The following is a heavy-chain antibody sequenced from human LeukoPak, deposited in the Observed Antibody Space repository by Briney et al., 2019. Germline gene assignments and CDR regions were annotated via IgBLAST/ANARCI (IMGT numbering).Heavy chain of an antibody. CDR3: ARDSSSWYRSFDP. D-gene: IGHD6-13*01. CDR1: GYTFTSYY. V-gene: IGHV1-46*01. J-gene: IGHJ5*02. CDR2: INPSGGST. Sequence: GASVKVSCKASGYTFTSYYMHWVRQAPGQGLEWMGIINPSGGSTSYAQKFQGRVTMTRDTSMSTVYMELSSLRSEDTAVYYCARDSSSWYRSFDPWGQGTLVTVSS.